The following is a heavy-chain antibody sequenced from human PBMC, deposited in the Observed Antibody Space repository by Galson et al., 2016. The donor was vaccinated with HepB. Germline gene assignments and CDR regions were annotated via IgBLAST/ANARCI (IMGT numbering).Heavy chain of an antibody. CDR1: GIPFSDYY. CDR2: IRHRADGQQT. Sequence: SLRLSCAGYGIPFSDYYMDWVRQAPGKGLEWVCRIRHRADGQQTDYAASVKDRFTISRDDSKNSVYLQMNSLKTEDTAVYYCITETWYRFANWGQGTLVTVSS. J-gene: IGHJ4*02. D-gene: IGHD6-13*01. V-gene: IGHV3-72*01. CDR3: ITETWYRFAN.